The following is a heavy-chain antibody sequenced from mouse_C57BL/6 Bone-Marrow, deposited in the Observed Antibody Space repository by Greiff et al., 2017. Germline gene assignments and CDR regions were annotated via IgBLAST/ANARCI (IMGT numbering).Heavy chain of an antibody. V-gene: IGHV5-17*01. D-gene: IGHD1-1*01. CDR1: GFTFSDYG. CDR2: ISSGSSTI. J-gene: IGHJ3*01. Sequence: EVKLVESGGGLVKPGGSLKLSCAASGFTFSDYGMHWVRQATEKGLEWVAYISSGSSTIYYADTVKGRFTFSRDNAKNTLFLQMTILRSEDTAMYYCARDYYGSSLFADWGQGTLVTVSA. CDR3: ARDYYGSSLFAD.